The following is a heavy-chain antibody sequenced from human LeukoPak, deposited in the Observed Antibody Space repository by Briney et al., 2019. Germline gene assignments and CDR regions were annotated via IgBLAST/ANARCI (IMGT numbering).Heavy chain of an antibody. J-gene: IGHJ3*02. CDR3: ARDLVTVTKGFDI. V-gene: IGHV4-59*11. D-gene: IGHD4-17*01. CDR1: GGSISSHY. Sequence: SETLPLTCTVSGGSISSHYWSWIRQPPGKGLEWIGYIYYSGSTNYNPSLKSRVTISVDTSKNQFSLKLSSVTAADTAVYYCARDLVTVTKGFDIWGQGTMVTVSS. CDR2: IYYSGST.